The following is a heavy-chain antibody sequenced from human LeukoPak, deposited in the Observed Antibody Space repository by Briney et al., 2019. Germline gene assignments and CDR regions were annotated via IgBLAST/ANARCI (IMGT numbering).Heavy chain of an antibody. V-gene: IGHV3-21*01. Sequence: GGSLRLSCAASGFTFSSYSMNWVRQAPGKGLELVSSISSSSSYIYYADSVKGRYTISRDNAKNSLYLQMNSLRAEDTAVYYCAREIQRGYSYRKFDYWGQGTLVTVSS. J-gene: IGHJ4*02. CDR3: AREIQRGYSYRKFDY. CDR2: ISSSSSYI. D-gene: IGHD5-18*01. CDR1: GFTFSSYS.